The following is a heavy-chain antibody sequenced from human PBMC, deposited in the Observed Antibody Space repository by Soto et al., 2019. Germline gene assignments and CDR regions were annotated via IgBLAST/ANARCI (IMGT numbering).Heavy chain of an antibody. D-gene: IGHD2-2*01. V-gene: IGHV1-69*02. CDR1: GGTFNTYT. Sequence: QVHLIQSGAEVKKPGSSVKVSCKAAGGTFNTYTLFWVRQAPGHGLEWMGRIIPMLTVTNSAQKFRGRLTLTADKSTGTAFMELTSLRSDDTAVYYCSIGSWSAETFDVWGQGTMVTVSS. J-gene: IGHJ3*01. CDR3: SIGSWSAETFDV. CDR2: IIPMLTVT.